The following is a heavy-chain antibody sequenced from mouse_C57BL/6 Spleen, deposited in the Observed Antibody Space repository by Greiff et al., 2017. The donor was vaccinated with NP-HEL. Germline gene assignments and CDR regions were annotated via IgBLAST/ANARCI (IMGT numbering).Heavy chain of an antibody. Sequence: EVQGVESGGGLVKPGGSLKLSCAASGFTFSSYAMSWVRQTPEKRLEWVATISDGGSYTYYPDNVKGRFTISRDNAKNNLYLQMSHLKSEDTAMYYCASLGSSYWYFDVWGTGTTVTVSS. CDR3: ASLGSSYWYFDV. CDR2: ISDGGSYT. V-gene: IGHV5-4*01. CDR1: GFTFSSYA. J-gene: IGHJ1*03. D-gene: IGHD1-1*01.